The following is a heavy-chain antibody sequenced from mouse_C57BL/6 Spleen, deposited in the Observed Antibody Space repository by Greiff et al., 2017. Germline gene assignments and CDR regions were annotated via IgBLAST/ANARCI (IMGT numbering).Heavy chain of an antibody. J-gene: IGHJ4*01. D-gene: IGHD2-2*01. Sequence: QVQLQQSVAELARPGASVKMSCKASGYTFTSYTMHWVKQRPGQGLEWIGYINPSSGYTKYNQKFQDKATLAADKSSSTAYMQLSSLTSEDSAVYYCARDGYDEGYAMDDWGQGTSVTVSS. CDR2: INPSSGYT. CDR3: ARDGYDEGYAMDD. CDR1: GYTFTSYT. V-gene: IGHV1-4*01.